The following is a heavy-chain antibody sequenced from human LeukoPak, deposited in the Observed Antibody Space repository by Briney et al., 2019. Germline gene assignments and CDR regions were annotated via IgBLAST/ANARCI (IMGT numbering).Heavy chain of an antibody. Sequence: PGGSLRLSCTASGFTFSGYTVSWVRQAPGKGLEWVSSISGSGGYIHYADSVKGRFTISRDNAKNSMYLQMDSLRAEDTAVYYCARVHCSRTNRSPYHFDYWGQGALVTVSS. D-gene: IGHD2-2*01. V-gene: IGHV3-21*01. J-gene: IGHJ4*02. CDR1: GFTFSGYT. CDR2: ISGSGGYI. CDR3: ARVHCSRTNRSPYHFDY.